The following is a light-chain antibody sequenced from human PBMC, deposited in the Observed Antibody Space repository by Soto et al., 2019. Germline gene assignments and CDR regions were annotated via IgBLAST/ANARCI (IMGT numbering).Light chain of an antibody. CDR2: RAS. V-gene: IGKV3-15*01. J-gene: IGKJ1*01. CDR3: QQYYNWPRT. CDR1: QTIYSN. Sequence: IVMTQSPATLSVSPGERATLSCRAGQTIYSNVAWYQQRPGQAPRLLIYRASTRATGVPARFSGSGSGTEFTLTISSLQPEDFAVYYCQQYYNWPRTFGQGTKVDIK.